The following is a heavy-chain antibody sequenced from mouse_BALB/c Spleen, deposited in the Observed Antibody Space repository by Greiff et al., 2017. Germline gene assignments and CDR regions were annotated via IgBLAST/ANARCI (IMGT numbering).Heavy chain of an antibody. Sequence: EVQLQESGGGLVKPGGSLKLSCAASGFTFSDYYMYWVRQTPEKRLEWVATISDGGSYTYYPDSVKGRFTISRDNAKNNLYLQMSSLKSEDTAMYYCARGRDYVAMDYWGQGTSVTVSS. V-gene: IGHV5-4*02. CDR2: ISDGGSYT. J-gene: IGHJ4*01. CDR3: ARGRDYVAMDY. CDR1: GFTFSDYY.